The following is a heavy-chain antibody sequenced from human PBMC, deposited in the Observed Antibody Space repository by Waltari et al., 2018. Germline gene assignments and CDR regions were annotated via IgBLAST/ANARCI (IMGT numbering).Heavy chain of an antibody. J-gene: IGHJ4*02. CDR3: ARAAVGATD. V-gene: IGHV3-21*01. Sequence: EVQLVESGGGLVKPGGSLRLSCAASGFTFSSYSMTWVRQAPGKGLEWVSSISRSSSDIYYADSVNVRVTISRDNAKNSLYLQMNSLRAEDTAVYYCARAAVGATDWGQGTLVTVSS. D-gene: IGHD1-26*01. CDR2: ISRSSSDI. CDR1: GFTFSSYS.